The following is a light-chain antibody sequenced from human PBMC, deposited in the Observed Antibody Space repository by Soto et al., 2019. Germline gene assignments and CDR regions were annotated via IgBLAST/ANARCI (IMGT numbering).Light chain of an antibody. CDR3: QQSYSTPRT. CDR1: QSISSY. J-gene: IGKJ1*01. CDR2: AAS. Sequence: DLQMTQSPSSLSASVGDRVTITCRASQSISSYLNWHQQKPGKAPKLLIYAASSLQSGVPSRFSGSGSGTDFTLTISSLQPEDFATYYCQQSYSTPRTFGQGTKVEIK. V-gene: IGKV1-39*01.